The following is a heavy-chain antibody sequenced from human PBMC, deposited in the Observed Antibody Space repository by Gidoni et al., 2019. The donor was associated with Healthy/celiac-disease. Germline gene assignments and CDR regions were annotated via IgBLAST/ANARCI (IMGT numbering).Heavy chain of an antibody. J-gene: IGHJ4*02. CDR3: AREPTEEHSVDY. CDR2: ISYDGSNK. D-gene: IGHD1-26*01. V-gene: IGHV3-30-3*01. CDR1: GFTFSSYA. Sequence: GFTFSSYAMHWVRQAPGKGLEWVAVISYDGSNKYYTDSVKGRFTISRDNSKNTLYLQMNSLRAEDTAVYYCAREPTEEHSVDYWGQGTLVTVSS.